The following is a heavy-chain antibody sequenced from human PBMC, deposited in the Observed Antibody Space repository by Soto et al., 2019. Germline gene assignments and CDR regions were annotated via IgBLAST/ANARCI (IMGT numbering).Heavy chain of an antibody. CDR1: GFTFSSYA. Sequence: GSLRLSCAASGFTFSSYAMSWVRQAPGKGLEWVSAISGSGGSTYYADSVKGRFTISRDNSKNTLYLQMNSLRAEDTAVYYCAKGYCSSTSCYEIDPWGQGTLVTVSS. CDR3: AKGYCSSTSCYEIDP. J-gene: IGHJ5*02. CDR2: ISGSGGST. V-gene: IGHV3-23*01. D-gene: IGHD2-2*01.